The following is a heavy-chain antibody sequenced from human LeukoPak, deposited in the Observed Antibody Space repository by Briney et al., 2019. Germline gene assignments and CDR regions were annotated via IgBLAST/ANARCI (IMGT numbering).Heavy chain of an antibody. CDR2: IRSKANSYAT. V-gene: IGHV3-73*01. CDR3: ARDARITIFGVVIISPFDY. Sequence: GGSLRLSCAASGFTFSGSAMHWVRQASGKGLEWVGRIRSKANSYATAYAASVKGRFTISRDDSKNTAYLQMNSLKTEDTAVYYCARDARITIFGVVIISPFDYWGQGTLVTVSS. CDR1: GFTFSGSA. D-gene: IGHD3-3*01. J-gene: IGHJ4*02.